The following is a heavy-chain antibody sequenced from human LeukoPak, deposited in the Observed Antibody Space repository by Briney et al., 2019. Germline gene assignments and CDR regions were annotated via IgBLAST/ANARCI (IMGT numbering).Heavy chain of an antibody. CDR2: INHSGST. J-gene: IGHJ4*02. D-gene: IGHD4-23*01. Sequence: SETLSLTCAVYGGSFSGYYWSWIRQPPGKGLEWIGEINHSGSTNYNPPLKSRVTISVDTSKNQFSLKLSSVTAADTAVYYCAFGGNSGLDYWGQGTLVTVSS. V-gene: IGHV4-34*01. CDR1: GGSFSGYY. CDR3: AFGGNSGLDY.